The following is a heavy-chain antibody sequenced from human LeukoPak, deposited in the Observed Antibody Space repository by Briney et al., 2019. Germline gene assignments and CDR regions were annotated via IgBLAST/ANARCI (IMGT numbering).Heavy chain of an antibody. D-gene: IGHD3-10*01. Sequence: ASVKVSCKASGYTFTSYGISWVRQAPGQGLEWMGWISAYNGNTNYAQKLQGRVTMTTDTSTSTAYMELRSLRSDDTAVYYCARDPFSGVRGFIILRIFDYWGQGTLVTVSS. CDR2: ISAYNGNT. J-gene: IGHJ4*02. V-gene: IGHV1-18*01. CDR3: ARDPFSGVRGFIILRIFDY. CDR1: GYTFTSYG.